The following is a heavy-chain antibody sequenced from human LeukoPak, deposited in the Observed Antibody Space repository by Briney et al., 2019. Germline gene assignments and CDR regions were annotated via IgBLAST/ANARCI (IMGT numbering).Heavy chain of an antibody. CDR1: GFTFSDYA. CDR3: AKGGYYDSSGYYYTYFDY. CDR2: ISGSGGST. J-gene: IGHJ4*02. Sequence: GGSLRLSCAVSGFTFSDYAMSWVRQAPGKGLEWVSAISGSGGSTYYADSVKGRFTISRDNSKNTLYLQMNSLRAEDTAVYYCAKGGYYDSSGYYYTYFDYWGQGTLVTVSS. V-gene: IGHV3-23*01. D-gene: IGHD3-22*01.